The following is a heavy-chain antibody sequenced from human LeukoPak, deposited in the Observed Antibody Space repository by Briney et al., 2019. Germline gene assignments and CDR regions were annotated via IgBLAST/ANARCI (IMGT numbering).Heavy chain of an antibody. Sequence: SQTLSLTCTVSGGSISSGGYYWSWIRQHPGKGLEWIGYIYYSGSTYYNPSLKSRVTISVDTSKNQFSLKLSSVAAADTAVYYCASSRDGYNEGAFDIWGQGTMVTVSS. J-gene: IGHJ3*02. CDR2: IYYSGST. CDR1: GGSISSGGYY. CDR3: ASSRDGYNEGAFDI. V-gene: IGHV4-31*03. D-gene: IGHD5-24*01.